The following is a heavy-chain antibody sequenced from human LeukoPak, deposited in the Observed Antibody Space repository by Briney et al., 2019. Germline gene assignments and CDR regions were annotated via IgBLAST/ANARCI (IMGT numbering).Heavy chain of an antibody. CDR3: ARDRGDYEYYFDY. CDR2: ISAYNGNT. Sequence: GASVKVSCKASGGTFSSYAISWVRQAPGQGLEWMGWISAYNGNTNYAQKLQGRVTMTTDTSTSTAYVELRSLRSDDTAVYYCARDRGDYEYYFDYWGQGTLVTVSS. J-gene: IGHJ4*02. V-gene: IGHV1-18*01. CDR1: GGTFSSYA. D-gene: IGHD4-17*01.